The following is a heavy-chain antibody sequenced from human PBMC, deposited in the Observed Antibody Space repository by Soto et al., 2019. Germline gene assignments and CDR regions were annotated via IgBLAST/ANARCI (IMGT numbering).Heavy chain of an antibody. CDR1: GFTFRNYW. D-gene: IGHD2-21*01. Sequence: EVQLVESGGDLVQPGGSLRLSCAASGFTFRNYWMSWVRQAPGKGLEWVANIKEDGSERNYVDSVKGRFTISRDNAENSLYLQMNSLRAEDTAVYYCASARHIGPWGQGTLVTVSS. CDR3: ASARHIGP. V-gene: IGHV3-7*01. CDR2: IKEDGSER. J-gene: IGHJ5*02.